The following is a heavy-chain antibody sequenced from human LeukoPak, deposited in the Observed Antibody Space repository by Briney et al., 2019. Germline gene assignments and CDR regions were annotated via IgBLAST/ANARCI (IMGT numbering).Heavy chain of an antibody. D-gene: IGHD3-3*01. Sequence: SQTLSLTCAVSGGSISSGGYSWSWIRQPPGKGLEWIGYIYHSGSTYYNPSLKSRVTISVDRSKNQFSLKLTSVTAADTAVYYCAASRDFGVVSSSPTFDYWGQGTLVTVSS. CDR3: AASRDFGVVSSSPTFDY. CDR2: IYHSGST. CDR1: GGSISSGGYS. J-gene: IGHJ4*02. V-gene: IGHV4-30-2*01.